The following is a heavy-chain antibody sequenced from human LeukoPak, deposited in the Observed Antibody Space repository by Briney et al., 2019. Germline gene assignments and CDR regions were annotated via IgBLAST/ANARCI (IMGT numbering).Heavy chain of an antibody. CDR2: MNPNSGDT. CDR1: GYTFTNYD. CDR3: ARESIVGASDY. Sequence: ASVKVSCKASGYTFTNYDINWVRQATGQGLEWMGWMNPNSGDTGYAQNFQGRLTITRNTSINTAYMELSSLISDDTAVYYCARESIVGASDYWGQGTLVTVSS. V-gene: IGHV1-8*03. D-gene: IGHD1-26*01. J-gene: IGHJ4*02.